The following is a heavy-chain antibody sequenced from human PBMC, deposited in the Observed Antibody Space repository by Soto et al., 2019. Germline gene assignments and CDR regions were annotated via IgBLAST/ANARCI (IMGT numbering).Heavy chain of an antibody. Sequence: ASVKVSCKASGYTFTSYSISWVRQAPGQGLEWMGWISAYNGNTNYAQKLQGRVTMTTDTSTSTAYMELRSLRSDDTAVYYCARDRPDIVVVVAAMDYWGQGTLVTVSS. J-gene: IGHJ4*02. CDR2: ISAYNGNT. CDR3: ARDRPDIVVVVAAMDY. V-gene: IGHV1-18*01. D-gene: IGHD2-15*01. CDR1: GYTFTSYS.